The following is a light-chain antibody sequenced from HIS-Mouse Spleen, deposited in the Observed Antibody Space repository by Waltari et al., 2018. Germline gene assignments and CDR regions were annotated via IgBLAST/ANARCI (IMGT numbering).Light chain of an antibody. CDR3: CSYAVSSTWV. V-gene: IGLV2-23*01. J-gene: IGLJ3*02. CDR2: EGS. Sequence: QSALTQPASVSGSPGQSITISCTGTSSDVGSYNLVSWYQQHPGKAPKLMIYEGSKRPSGVSNRLSGSKSGNTDSLTISGLQAEDEADYYCCSYAVSSTWVFGGGTKLTVL. CDR1: SSDVGSYNL.